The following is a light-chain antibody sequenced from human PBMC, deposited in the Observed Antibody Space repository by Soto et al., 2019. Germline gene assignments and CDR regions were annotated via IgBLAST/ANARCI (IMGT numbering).Light chain of an antibody. CDR3: CSFALRSTLI. Sequence: QAVVTQPPSASGTPGQRVTISCSGSSSNIGSNTVNWYQQLPGTAPKLLIYSNNQRPSGVPDRFSGSKSGNTASLTISGLQAEDEADYYCCSFALRSTLIFGGGTKLTVL. J-gene: IGLJ2*01. V-gene: IGLV1-44*01. CDR2: SNN. CDR1: SSNIGSNT.